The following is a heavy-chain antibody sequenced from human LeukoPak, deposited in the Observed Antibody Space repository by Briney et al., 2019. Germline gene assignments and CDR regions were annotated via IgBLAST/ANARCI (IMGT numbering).Heavy chain of an antibody. J-gene: IGHJ4*02. Sequence: GGSVTLSRVVCVFIYSDYYLSCMRQPRAKGLEGVSYISSSCSTIHYADSVKGRFNSSRDNAKTSLYLQMNSLRAEYTAVYYCARESEQLWLVSYVYWGQGTLVSVSS. V-gene: IGHV3-11*01. CDR3: ARESEQLWLVSYVY. CDR1: VFIYSDYY. D-gene: IGHD5-18*01. CDR2: ISSSCSTI.